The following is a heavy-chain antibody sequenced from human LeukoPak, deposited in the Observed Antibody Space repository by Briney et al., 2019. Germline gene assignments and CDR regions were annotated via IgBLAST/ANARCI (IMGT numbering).Heavy chain of an antibody. D-gene: IGHD6-19*01. CDR1: GGSISSSSYY. CDR2: IYYSGST. V-gene: IGHV4-39*07. CDR3: ARERVGQWLAPACLGY. Sequence: SETLSLTCTVSGGSISSSSYYWGWIRQPPGKGLEWIGSIYYSGSTYYNPSLKSRVTISVDTSKNQFSLKLSSVTAADTAVYYCARERVGQWLAPACLGYWGQGTLVTVSS. J-gene: IGHJ4*02.